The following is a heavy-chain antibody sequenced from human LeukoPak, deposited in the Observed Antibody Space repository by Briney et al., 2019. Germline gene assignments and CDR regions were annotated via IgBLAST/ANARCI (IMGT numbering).Heavy chain of an antibody. CDR3: AKEGCSSTRSYLYFDF. CDR2: ISGSGGNT. Sequence: GGSLRLSCAASGFTFSSYAMTWARQAPGKGLEWVSAISGSGGNTYYADSVKGRFTISRDSSKNTLYLQMSSLRAEDTAVYYWAKEGCSSTRSYLYFDFWAQGTRVTVPS. D-gene: IGHD2-2*01. CDR1: GFTFSSYA. J-gene: IGHJ4*02. V-gene: IGHV3-23*01.